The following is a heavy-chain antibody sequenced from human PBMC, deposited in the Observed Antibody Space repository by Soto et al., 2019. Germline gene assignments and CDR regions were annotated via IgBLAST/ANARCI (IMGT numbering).Heavy chain of an antibody. CDR1: GYAFTVDA. J-gene: IGHJ4*02. V-gene: IGHV1-3*01. D-gene: IGHD2-15*01. CDR3: ARLGYCSGGSCYSARYGLDY. CDR2: INAGNGNT. Sequence: ASVKGSCKGAGYAFTVDAIGRVRQAPEQGLEWMGWINAGNGNTKYSQKFQGRVTITRDTSASTAYMELSSLRSEDTAVYYCARLGYCSGGSCYSARYGLDYWGQGTLVTVSS.